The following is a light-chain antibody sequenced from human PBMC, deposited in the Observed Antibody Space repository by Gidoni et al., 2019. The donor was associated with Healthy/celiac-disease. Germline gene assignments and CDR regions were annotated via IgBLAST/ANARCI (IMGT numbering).Light chain of an antibody. V-gene: IGKV1-33*01. CDR1: QDISNY. J-gene: IGKJ2*01. Sequence: DIQTTQSPSSLSASVGDRVTITCQACQDISNYLNWYQQKPGKAPKLLIYDASNLETVVPSRYSGSGSGTDFTFTIRSLQPEDIATYYCQQYDNLPTFGQGPSWRSN. CDR2: DAS. CDR3: QQYDNLPT.